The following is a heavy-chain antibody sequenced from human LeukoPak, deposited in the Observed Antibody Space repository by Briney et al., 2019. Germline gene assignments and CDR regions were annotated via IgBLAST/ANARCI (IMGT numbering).Heavy chain of an antibody. D-gene: IGHD3-22*01. V-gene: IGHV1-69*06. CDR2: IIPIFGTA. Sequence: GASVKVSCKASGGTFSSYAISWVRQAPGQGLEWMGGIIPIFGTANYAQKFQGRVTITADKSTSTAYMELSSLRSEDTAVYYCASGPYYYDSSGYTLDYWGQGTLVTVSS. CDR3: ASGPYYYDSSGYTLDY. J-gene: IGHJ4*02. CDR1: GGTFSSYA.